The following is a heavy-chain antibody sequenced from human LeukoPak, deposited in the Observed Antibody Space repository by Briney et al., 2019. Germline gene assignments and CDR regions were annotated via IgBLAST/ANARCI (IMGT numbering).Heavy chain of an antibody. CDR1: GFTFSSYE. CDR2: ISSSGSNI. CDR3: AREGAARLDY. J-gene: IGHJ4*02. V-gene: IGHV3-48*03. D-gene: IGHD3-16*01. Sequence: GGSLRLSCAASGFTFSSYEMNWVRQAPGKGLEWVSYISSSGSNIYYADSVKGRFTISRDNAKNSLYLQMNSLRAEDKAVYYCAREGAARLDYWGQGTLVTVSS.